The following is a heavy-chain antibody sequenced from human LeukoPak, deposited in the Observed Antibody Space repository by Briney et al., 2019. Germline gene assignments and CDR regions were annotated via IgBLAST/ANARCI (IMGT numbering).Heavy chain of an antibody. J-gene: IGHJ5*02. CDR3: ARGRRIVVVITTNNWFDP. CDR1: GGSFSGYY. CDR2: INHSGST. Sequence: SETLSLTCAVYGGSFSGYYWSWIRQPPGKGLEWIGEINHSGSTNYNPSLKSRVTISVDTSKNQFSLELSSVTAADTAVYYCARGRRIVVVITTNNWFDPWGQGTLVTVSS. D-gene: IGHD3-22*01. V-gene: IGHV4-34*01.